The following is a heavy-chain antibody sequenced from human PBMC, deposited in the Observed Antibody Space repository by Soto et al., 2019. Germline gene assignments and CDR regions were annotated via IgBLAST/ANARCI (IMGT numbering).Heavy chain of an antibody. J-gene: IGHJ4*02. D-gene: IGHD6-19*01. CDR1: GFTFSSYG. V-gene: IGHV3-30*18. Sequence: GGSLRLSCAASGFTFSSYGMHWVRQAPGKGLEWVAVISYDGSNKYYADSEKGRFTISRDNSKNTLYLQMNSLRAEDTAVYYCAKDRSQFDIAVAAEYWGQGTLVTVSS. CDR3: AKDRSQFDIAVAAEY. CDR2: ISYDGSNK.